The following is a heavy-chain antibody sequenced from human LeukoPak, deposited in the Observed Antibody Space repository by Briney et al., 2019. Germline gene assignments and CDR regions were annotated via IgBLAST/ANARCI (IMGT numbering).Heavy chain of an antibody. J-gene: IGHJ6*02. D-gene: IGHD6-13*01. V-gene: IGHV4-31*03. Sequence: SETLSLTCTVSGGSISSGGYYWSWIRQHPGKGLEWIGYIHYSGSTYYNPSLKSRVTISVDTSKNQFSLKLSSVTAADTAVYYCARRAGAAAGTYYYYGMDVWGQGTTVTVSS. CDR1: GGSISSGGYY. CDR3: ARRAGAAAGTYYYYGMDV. CDR2: IHYSGST.